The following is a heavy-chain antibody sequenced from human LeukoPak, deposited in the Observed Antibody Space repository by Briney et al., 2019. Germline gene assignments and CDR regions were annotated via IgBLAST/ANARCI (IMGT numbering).Heavy chain of an antibody. Sequence: SVKVSCKASGGTFSSYAISWVRQAPGQGLEWMGGIIPIFGTANYAQKFQGRVTITADKSTSTAYMELSSLRSEDTTVYYCARPEVGATSSAFDIWGQGTMVTVSS. CDR2: IIPIFGTA. D-gene: IGHD1-26*01. CDR3: ARPEVGATSSAFDI. J-gene: IGHJ3*02. CDR1: GGTFSSYA. V-gene: IGHV1-69*06.